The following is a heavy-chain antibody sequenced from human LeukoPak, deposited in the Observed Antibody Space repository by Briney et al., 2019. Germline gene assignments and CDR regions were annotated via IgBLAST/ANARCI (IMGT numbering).Heavy chain of an antibody. Sequence: PGRSLRLSCAASGFTFSSYAMHWVRQAPGKGLEWVAVISYDGSNKYYADSVKGRFTISRDNAKNSLNLQMNSLRADDTAVYYCARGRPYYYYAMDVWGQGTTVTVSS. V-gene: IGHV3-30*07. CDR2: ISYDGSNK. J-gene: IGHJ6*02. CDR3: ARGRPYYYYAMDV. CDR1: GFTFSSYA. D-gene: IGHD6-25*01.